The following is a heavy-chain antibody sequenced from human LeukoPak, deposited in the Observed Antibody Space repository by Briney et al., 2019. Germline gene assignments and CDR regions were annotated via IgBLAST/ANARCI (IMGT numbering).Heavy chain of an antibody. CDR3: ARDGDSGSYALYYYYYYMDV. CDR1: GYTFTGYY. V-gene: IGHV1-2*02. CDR2: INPNSGGT. Sequence: GASVKVSCKASGYTFTGYYMHWVRQAPGLGLEWMGWINPNSGGTNYAQKFQGRVTMTRDTSISTAYMELSRLRSDDTAVYYCARDGDSGSYALYYYYYYMDVWGKGTTVTVSS. J-gene: IGHJ6*03. D-gene: IGHD1-26*01.